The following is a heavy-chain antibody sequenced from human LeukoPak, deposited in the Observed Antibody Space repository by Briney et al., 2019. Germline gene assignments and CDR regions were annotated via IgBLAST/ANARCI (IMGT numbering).Heavy chain of an antibody. CDR2: INPSGGST. CDR1: GYTFTSYY. V-gene: IGHV1-46*01. D-gene: IGHD4-17*01. Sequence: GASVKVSCKASGYTFTSYYMHWVRQAPGQGLEWMGIINPSGGSTSYAQKFQGRVTMTRETSTSTVYMELSSLRSEDTAVYYCARDGPDYGDYAAFDIWGQGTMVTVSS. J-gene: IGHJ3*02. CDR3: ARDGPDYGDYAAFDI.